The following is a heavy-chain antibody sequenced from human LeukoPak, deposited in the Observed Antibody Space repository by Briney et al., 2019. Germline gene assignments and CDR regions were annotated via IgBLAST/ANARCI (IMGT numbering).Heavy chain of an antibody. CDR3: ASYDILTGYHSPFDY. CDR2: ISYDGKNM. V-gene: IGHV3-30*03. D-gene: IGHD3-9*01. Sequence: PGRSLRLSCAASGFTFSSSGMHWVRQAPGKGLEWVAVISYDGKNMYYADSVKGRFTISRDNSQNTLYLQMNSLRVEDTGVYYCASYDILTGYHSPFDYWGQGSLVTVSS. CDR1: GFTFSSSG. J-gene: IGHJ4*02.